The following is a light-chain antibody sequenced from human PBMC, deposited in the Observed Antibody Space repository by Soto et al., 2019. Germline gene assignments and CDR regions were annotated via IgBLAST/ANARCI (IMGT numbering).Light chain of an antibody. Sequence: QSAVTQPACVSGAPGQSITISCTGTSNDVGGYKYVSWYQQRPGTAPKLIMFEVNNRPSGVSDRFSGSRSANTASLTISGLQAQDEADYYCSSYSSNNILSYVFGTGTKVTVL. CDR2: EVN. J-gene: IGLJ1*01. CDR1: SNDVGGYKY. CDR3: SSYSSNNILSYV. V-gene: IGLV2-14*03.